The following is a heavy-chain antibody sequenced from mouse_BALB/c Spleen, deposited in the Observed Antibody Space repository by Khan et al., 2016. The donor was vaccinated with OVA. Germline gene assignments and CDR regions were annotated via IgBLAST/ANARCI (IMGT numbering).Heavy chain of an antibody. CDR1: GYTFTNYW. D-gene: IGHD1-1*01. V-gene: IGHV1-63*02. CDR2: ISPGSGNT. Sequence: QVQLQQSGAELVRPGTSVKMSCKAAGYTFTNYWTGWVKQRPGPVLVWFGDISPGSGNTNFNEKFKCNATLTADTSFSPAYMQLNSLTSEDSAVYYCARPYDYGSGYATMDDWGQGTSVTVSS. J-gene: IGHJ4*01. CDR3: ARPYDYGSGYATMDD.